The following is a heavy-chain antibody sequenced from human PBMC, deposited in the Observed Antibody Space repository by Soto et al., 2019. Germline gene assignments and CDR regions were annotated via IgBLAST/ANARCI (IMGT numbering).Heavy chain of an antibody. CDR1: GFTFSEYS. CDR2: IANGDNHI. J-gene: IGHJ3*02. V-gene: IGHV3-21*01. D-gene: IGHD2-2*01. CDR3: ARENGHCTDACNRCAFDI. Sequence: EVQVVESGGGLVKPGGSLRLSCAASGFTFSEYSFLWVRQAPGKGLEWPSFIANGDNHIFYSDSVKGRFTISRDNAKNSVYLQLNSLRADDSAVYYCARENGHCTDACNRCAFDIWGQGTMVTVSS.